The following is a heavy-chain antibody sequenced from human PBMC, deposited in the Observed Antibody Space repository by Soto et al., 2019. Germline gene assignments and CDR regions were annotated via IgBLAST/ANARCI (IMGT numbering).Heavy chain of an antibody. V-gene: IGHV1-69*13. J-gene: IGHJ6*02. CDR2: IIPIFGTA. Sequence: SVKVSCKASGGTFSSYAISWVRQAPGQGLEWMGGIIPIFGTANYAQKFQGRVTITADESTSTAYMELSSLRSEDTAVYYCASLPLGYCSSTSCYHPTYYYYYGMDAWGQGTTVTVSS. CDR3: ASLPLGYCSSTSCYHPTYYYYYGMDA. CDR1: GGTFSSYA. D-gene: IGHD2-2*01.